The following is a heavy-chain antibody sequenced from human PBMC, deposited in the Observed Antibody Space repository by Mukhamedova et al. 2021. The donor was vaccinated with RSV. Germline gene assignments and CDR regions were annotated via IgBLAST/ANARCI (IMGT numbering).Heavy chain of an antibody. J-gene: IGHJ4*02. CDR3: ARTHCSGGSCYGYY. D-gene: IGHD2-15*01. Sequence: PSLKSRVTISVDTSKNQFSLKLSSVTAADTAVYYCARTHCSGGSCYGYYWGQGTLGTVSS. V-gene: IGHV4-39*01.